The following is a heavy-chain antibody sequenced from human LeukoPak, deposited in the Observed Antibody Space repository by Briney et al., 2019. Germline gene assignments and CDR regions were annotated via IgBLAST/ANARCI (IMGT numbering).Heavy chain of an antibody. CDR3: ARGGRDAFGI. CDR1: GFTFSSYS. CDR2: ISSSSIYI. J-gene: IGHJ3*02. D-gene: IGHD6-25*01. Sequence: GGSLTLSCAASGFTFSSYSMNWLRQAPGTGLEWVSFISSSSIYISYADSMKGRFTISRDNAKNSLYLQMNSLRAEDPSVYYCARGGRDAFGIWRKGTMVTVSS. V-gene: IGHV3-21*03.